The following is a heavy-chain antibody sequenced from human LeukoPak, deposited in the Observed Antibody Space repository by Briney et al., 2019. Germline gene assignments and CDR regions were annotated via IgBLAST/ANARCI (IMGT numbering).Heavy chain of an antibody. Sequence: PGGSLRLSCAASGFTFSSYAMSWVRQAPGKGLEWVSAISGSGGSTYYADSVKGRFTISRDNSKNTLYLQMNSLRAEDTAVYYCAKDGEQWLEEGPDYWGQGTLVTVSS. J-gene: IGHJ4*02. V-gene: IGHV3-23*01. CDR1: GFTFSSYA. CDR2: ISGSGGST. D-gene: IGHD6-19*01. CDR3: AKDGEQWLEEGPDY.